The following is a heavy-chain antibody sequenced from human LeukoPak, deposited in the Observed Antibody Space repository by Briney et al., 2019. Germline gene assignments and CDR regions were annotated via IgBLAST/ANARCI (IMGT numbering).Heavy chain of an antibody. V-gene: IGHV3-21*01. CDR3: ARPKTIQLDAMDV. J-gene: IGHJ6*04. D-gene: IGHD1-1*01. Sequence: GGSLRLSCEASGFILSSYSMNWVRQAPGKGLEWVSSISSSGSYIFYADSVKGRSTISRDTAKNSLYLQMNSLRAEDTAVYYCARPKTIQLDAMDVWGKGTTVTVSP. CDR2: ISSSGSYI. CDR1: GFILSSYS.